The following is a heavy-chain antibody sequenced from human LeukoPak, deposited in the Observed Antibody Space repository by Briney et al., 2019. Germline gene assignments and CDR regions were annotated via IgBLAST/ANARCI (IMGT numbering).Heavy chain of an antibody. Sequence: SETLSLTCTVSGGSISSNYWSWIRQPPGKRLEWIGYIYYSGSTYYNPSLKSRVTISVDTSKNQFSLKLSSVTAADTAVYYCARGGWSLDYWGQGTLVTVSS. CDR1: GGSISSNY. CDR2: IYYSGST. CDR3: ARGGWSLDY. V-gene: IGHV4-59*01. J-gene: IGHJ4*02.